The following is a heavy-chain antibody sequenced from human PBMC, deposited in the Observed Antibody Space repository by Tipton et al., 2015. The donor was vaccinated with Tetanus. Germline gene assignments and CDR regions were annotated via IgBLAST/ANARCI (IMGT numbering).Heavy chain of an antibody. CDR2: IYWDDDK. J-gene: IGHJ2*01. D-gene: IGHD2/OR15-2a*01. CDR3: ARGFYGLFDL. Sequence: LVKPTQTLTLTCTFSGFSLSTNGVGVGWIRQPPGKALEWLGLIYWDDDKRYSPSLKSRLTITKDTSKNQVVLTLANVGAVDTATYYCARGFYGLFDLWGRGTLVTVSS. CDR1: GFSLSTNGVG. V-gene: IGHV2-5*02.